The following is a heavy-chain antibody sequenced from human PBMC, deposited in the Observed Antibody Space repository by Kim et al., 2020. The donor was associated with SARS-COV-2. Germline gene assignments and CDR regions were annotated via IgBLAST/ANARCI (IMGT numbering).Heavy chain of an antibody. CDR2: IYWDDDK. Sequence: SGPTLVNPTQTLTLTCTFSGFSLSTSGVGVGWIRQPPGKALEWLALIYWDDDKRYSPSLKSRLTITKDTSKNQVVLTMTNMDPVDTATYYCARALYDYVWGSYRYFDYWGQGTLVTVSS. J-gene: IGHJ4*02. CDR3: ARALYDYVWGSYRYFDY. CDR1: GFSLSTSGVG. V-gene: IGHV2-5*02. D-gene: IGHD3-16*02.